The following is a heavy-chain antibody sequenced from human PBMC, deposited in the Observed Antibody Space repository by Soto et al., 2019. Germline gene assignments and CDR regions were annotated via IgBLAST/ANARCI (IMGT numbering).Heavy chain of an antibody. CDR1: GGSFSGYY. Sequence: QVQLQQWGAGLLKPSETLSLTCAVYGGSFSGYYWRWIRQPPGKGLEWIGEINHSGSTNYNPSLRSRVTRSVDTSKNQFSLKLSSVTAAYTAVYYCARAAAGRSPNWFDPWGQGTLVTVSS. J-gene: IGHJ5*02. CDR2: INHSGST. D-gene: IGHD6-13*01. V-gene: IGHV4-34*01. CDR3: ARAAAGRSPNWFDP.